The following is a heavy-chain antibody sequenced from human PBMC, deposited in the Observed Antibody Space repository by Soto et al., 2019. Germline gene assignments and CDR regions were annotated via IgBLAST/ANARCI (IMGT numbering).Heavy chain of an antibody. D-gene: IGHD3-16*02. Sequence: QVQLVESGGGVVQPGRSLRLSCAASGFTFSTYGMHWVRQAPGKGLEWVAGISFDGNIQYYADSVKGRFTISRDNSKNTLYLQMDSLRAEGTAVYYCAKVSEGSMITFGGVIAYWGQGTLVTVSS. CDR2: ISFDGNIQ. J-gene: IGHJ4*02. CDR1: GFTFSTYG. V-gene: IGHV3-30*18. CDR3: AKVSEGSMITFGGVIAY.